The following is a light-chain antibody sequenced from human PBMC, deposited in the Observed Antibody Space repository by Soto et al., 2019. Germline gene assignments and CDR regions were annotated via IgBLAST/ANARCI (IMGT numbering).Light chain of an antibody. V-gene: IGKV3-20*01. CDR1: QSVSSY. CDR2: GTS. CDR3: QQYGSSPST. J-gene: IGKJ1*01. Sequence: EIVLTQSPATLSLSPGERATLSFRASQSVSSYLAWYQQKPGQAPRLLIYGTSSRATGIPDRFSGSGSGTDFTLTISGLEPEDFAVYYCQQYGSSPSTFGQGTKVDIK.